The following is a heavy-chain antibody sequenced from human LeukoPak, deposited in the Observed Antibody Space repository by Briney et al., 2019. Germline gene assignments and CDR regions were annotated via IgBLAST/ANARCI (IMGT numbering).Heavy chain of an antibody. J-gene: IGHJ4*02. CDR1: GYTFTSYG. CDR3: ARSALPDPFPGEYYFDY. Sequence: ASVKVSCKASGYTFTSYGTSWVRQAPGQGLEWMGWISAYNGNTNYAQKLQGRVTMTTDTSTSTAYMELRSLRSDDTAVYYCARSALPDPFPGEYYFDYWGQGTLVTVSS. CDR2: ISAYNGNT. V-gene: IGHV1-18*01. D-gene: IGHD3-16*01.